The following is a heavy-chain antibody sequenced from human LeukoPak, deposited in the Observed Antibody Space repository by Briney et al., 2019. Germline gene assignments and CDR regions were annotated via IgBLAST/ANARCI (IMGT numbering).Heavy chain of an antibody. V-gene: IGHV3-73*01. D-gene: IGHD3-22*01. CDR2: IRSKTNNYAT. CDR1: GFTFSGSA. CDR3: ASSRYDSSGYYGIIGY. Sequence: RTGGSLRLSCAASGFTFSGSALHWVRQASGKGLEWIGRIRSKTNNYATTYAASVTGRFTISRDDAENTAYLQMNSLRAEDTALYYCASSRYDSSGYYGIIGYWGQGTLVTVSS. J-gene: IGHJ4*02.